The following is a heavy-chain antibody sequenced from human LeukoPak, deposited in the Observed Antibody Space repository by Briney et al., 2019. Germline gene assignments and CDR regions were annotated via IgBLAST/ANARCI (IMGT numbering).Heavy chain of an antibody. J-gene: IGHJ6*03. V-gene: IGHV3-48*03. CDR2: ISSSGSTI. CDR1: GFTFSSYE. CDR3: ASLNYDFWSGYPNYYYYYMDV. D-gene: IGHD3-3*01. Sequence: GGSLRLSCAASGFTFSSYEMNWVRQAPGKGLEWVSYISSSGSTIYYADSVKGRFTISRDNAKNSLYLQMNSLRAEDTAVYYCASLNYDFWSGYPNYYYYYMDVWGKGTTVTVSS.